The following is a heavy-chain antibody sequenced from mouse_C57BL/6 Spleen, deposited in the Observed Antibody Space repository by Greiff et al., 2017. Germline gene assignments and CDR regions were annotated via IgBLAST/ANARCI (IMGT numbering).Heavy chain of an antibody. Sequence: EVQLVESGGDLVKPGGSLKLSCAASGFTFSSYGMSWVRQTPDKRLEWVATISSGGSYTYYPDSVKGRFTISRDNAKNTLYLQMSSLKSEDTAMYYCARLFTTVVAKDYFDYWGQGTTLTVSS. CDR1: GFTFSSYG. V-gene: IGHV5-6*01. CDR3: ARLFTTVVAKDYFDY. CDR2: ISSGGSYT. D-gene: IGHD1-1*01. J-gene: IGHJ2*01.